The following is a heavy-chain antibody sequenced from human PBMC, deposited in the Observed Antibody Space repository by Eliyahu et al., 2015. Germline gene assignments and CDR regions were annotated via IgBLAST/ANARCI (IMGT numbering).Heavy chain of an antibody. V-gene: IGHV5-10-1*03. Sequence: EVQLVQSGAEVKKPGESLRISCKGSGYSFTSYWISWVRQMPGKGLEWMGGVGPRGSYTNYSPSFQGHVTISADKSISTAYLQWSSLKASDTAMYYCARRVGSVWPFDPWGQGTLVTVSS. CDR3: ARRVGSVWPFDP. CDR2: VGPRGSYT. CDR1: GYSFTSYW. J-gene: IGHJ5*02. D-gene: IGHD6-19*01.